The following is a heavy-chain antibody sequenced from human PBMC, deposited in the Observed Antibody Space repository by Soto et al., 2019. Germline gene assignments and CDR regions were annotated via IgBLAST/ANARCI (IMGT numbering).Heavy chain of an antibody. CDR1: GFTFSSYA. Sequence: EVHLLESGGGLVQPGGSLRLSCAASGFTFSSYAMSWVRQAPGKGLEWLSGVSGSGGTSFHANSVKGRFTISRDNSKNTLYLQLNSLSVDDTAVYYCARRHYSGSWSYYGGPSDDWGQGTLVTVSS. D-gene: IGHD3-10*01. J-gene: IGHJ4*02. CDR2: VSGSGGTS. V-gene: IGHV3-23*01. CDR3: ARRHYSGSWSYYGGPSDD.